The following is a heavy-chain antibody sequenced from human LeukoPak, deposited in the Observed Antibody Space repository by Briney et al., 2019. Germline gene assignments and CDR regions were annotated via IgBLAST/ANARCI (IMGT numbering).Heavy chain of an antibody. CDR2: IIPIFGTA. CDR3: ARVYTLGAMGYGMDV. Sequence: AASVKVSCKASGGTFSSYAISWGRQAPGQGLEWMGGIIPIFGTANYAQKFQGRVTITADESTSTAYMELSSLRSEDTAVYYCARVYTLGAMGYGMDVWAKGPRSPSP. D-gene: IGHD2-2*02. CDR1: GGTFSSYA. J-gene: IGHJ6*02. V-gene: IGHV1-69*13.